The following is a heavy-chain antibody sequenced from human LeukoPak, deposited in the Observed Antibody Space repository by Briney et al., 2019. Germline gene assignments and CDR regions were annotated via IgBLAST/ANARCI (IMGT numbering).Heavy chain of an antibody. CDR3: ARTDAFDI. V-gene: IGHV1-2*02. CDR2: INPNSGDT. Sequence: GALVTVSCQASGYTFGGYYLHWVRQAPGPGREWMGWINPNSGDTKYAQKFQGRVTMTRDTSISTAYMEVSSLKSDDTAVYYCARTDAFDIWGQGTMVSVSS. J-gene: IGHJ3*02. CDR1: GYTFGGYY.